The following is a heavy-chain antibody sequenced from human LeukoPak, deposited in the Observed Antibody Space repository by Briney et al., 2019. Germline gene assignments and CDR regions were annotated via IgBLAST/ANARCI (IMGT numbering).Heavy chain of an antibody. CDR1: GFTFSSYA. D-gene: IGHD2-2*01. Sequence: GGSLRLSCAASGFTFSSYAMSWVRQAPGKGLEWVSAISGSGGSTYYADSVKGRFTISRDNSKNTLYLQMNSLRAEDTAVYYCARVGSTNRGRYGMDVWGKGTTVTVSS. J-gene: IGHJ6*04. CDR2: ISGSGGST. V-gene: IGHV3-23*01. CDR3: ARVGSTNRGRYGMDV.